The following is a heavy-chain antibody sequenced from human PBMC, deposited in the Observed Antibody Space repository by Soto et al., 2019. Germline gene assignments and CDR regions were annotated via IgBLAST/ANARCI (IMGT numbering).Heavy chain of an antibody. V-gene: IGHV5-51*01. Sequence: PGESLKISCKGSGYSFTSYWIGWVRQMPGKGLEWMGIIYPGDSDTRYSPSFQGQVTISADKSISTAYLQWSSLKASDTAMYYCARRQPTDCTNGVCYHIGHHDAFDIWGQGTMVTVSS. CDR1: GYSFTSYW. J-gene: IGHJ3*02. D-gene: IGHD2-8*01. CDR2: IYPGDSDT. CDR3: ARRQPTDCTNGVCYHIGHHDAFDI.